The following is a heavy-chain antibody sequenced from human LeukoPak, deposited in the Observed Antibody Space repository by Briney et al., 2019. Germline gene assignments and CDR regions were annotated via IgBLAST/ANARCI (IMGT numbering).Heavy chain of an antibody. J-gene: IGHJ6*02. V-gene: IGHV3-66*01. CDR1: GFTVSSNY. CDR2: IYSGGST. Sequence: GGSLRLSCAASGFTVSSNYMSWVRQAPGKGLEWVSVIYSGGSTYYADSVKGRFTISRDNAKNSLYLQMNSLRAEDTAVYYCARDMGGYYYYYGMDVWGQGTTVTVSS. D-gene: IGHD3-10*01. CDR3: ARDMGGYYYYYGMDV.